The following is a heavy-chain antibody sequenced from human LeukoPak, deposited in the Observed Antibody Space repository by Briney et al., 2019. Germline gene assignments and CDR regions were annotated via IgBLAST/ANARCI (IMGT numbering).Heavy chain of an antibody. CDR2: IRSDGSNK. J-gene: IGHJ4*02. D-gene: IGHD6-13*01. V-gene: IGHV3-30*02. CDR1: GFTFSSYG. CDR3: AKDQGSPAFDY. Sequence: GGSLRLSCAASGFTFSSYGMHWVRQAPGKGLEWVAFIRSDGSNKNYADSVKGRFTISRDNPQNTLYLQMNSLRAEDTAVYYCAKDQGSPAFDYWGQGTLVTVSS.